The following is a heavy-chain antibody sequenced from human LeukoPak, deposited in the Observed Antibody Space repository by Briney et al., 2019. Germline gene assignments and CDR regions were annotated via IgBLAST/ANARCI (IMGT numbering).Heavy chain of an antibody. J-gene: IGHJ6*02. CDR1: GVSISSGGYY. CDR2: IYYSGST. V-gene: IGHV4-31*03. Sequence: SETLSLTCTVSGVSISSGGYYWSWIRQHPGKGLEWIGYIYYSGSTYYNPSLKSRVTISVDTSKNQFSLKLSSVTAADTAVYYCASGPLYGMDVWGQGTTVTVSS. CDR3: ASGPLYGMDV.